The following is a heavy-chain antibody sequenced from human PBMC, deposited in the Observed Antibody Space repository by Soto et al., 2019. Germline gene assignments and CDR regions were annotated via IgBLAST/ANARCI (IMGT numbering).Heavy chain of an antibody. CDR1: GGTFSSYT. D-gene: IGHD2-21*02. J-gene: IGHJ4*02. CDR2: IIPILGIA. Sequence: QVQLVQSGAEVKKPGSSVKVSCKASGGTFSSYTISWVRQAPGQGLEWMGRIIPILGIANYAQKFQGRVTITADKSTSTAYMELSSLRSEDTVVYYCARDGVRWGPWYFDYWGQGTLVTVSS. V-gene: IGHV1-69*08. CDR3: ARDGVRWGPWYFDY.